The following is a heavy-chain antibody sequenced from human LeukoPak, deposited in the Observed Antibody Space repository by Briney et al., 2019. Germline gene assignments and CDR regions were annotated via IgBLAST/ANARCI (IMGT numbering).Heavy chain of an antibody. CDR1: GGSISSGGYY. V-gene: IGHV4-31*03. Sequence: SETLSLTCTVSGGSISSGGYYWSWIRQHPGKGLEWIGYIYYSGGTYYNPSLKSRVTMSVDTSKNQLSLRLSSVTAADTAVYYCAMAQDSYSSGILGPWGQGTLVTVSS. J-gene: IGHJ5*02. CDR2: IYYSGGT. CDR3: AMAQDSYSSGILGP. D-gene: IGHD3-10*01.